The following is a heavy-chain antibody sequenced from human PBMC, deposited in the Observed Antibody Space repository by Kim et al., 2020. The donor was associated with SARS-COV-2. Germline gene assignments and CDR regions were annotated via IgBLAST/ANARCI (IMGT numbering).Heavy chain of an antibody. CDR1: GFTFSSYS. V-gene: IGHV3-21*01. D-gene: IGHD3-16*02. CDR3: ARRLSSDYYYGMDV. J-gene: IGHJ6*02. Sequence: GGSLRLSCAASGFTFSSYSMNWVRQAPGKGLEWVSSISSSSSYIYYADSVKGRFTISRDNAKNSLYLQMNSLRAEDTAVYYCARRLSSDYYYGMDVWGQETTVTVSS. CDR2: ISSSSSYI.